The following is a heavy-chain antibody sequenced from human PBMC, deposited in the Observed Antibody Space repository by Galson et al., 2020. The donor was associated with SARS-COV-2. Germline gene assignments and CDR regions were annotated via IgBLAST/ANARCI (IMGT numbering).Heavy chain of an antibody. CDR1: GFTFSSYA. V-gene: IGHV3-64*01. CDR2: ISSNGGST. D-gene: IGHD2-2*03. J-gene: IGHJ4*02. CDR3: AKGWIATID. Sequence: GESLKISCAASGFTFSSYAMHWVRQAPGKGLEYVSAISSNGGSTYYANSVKGRFTISRDNSKNTLYLQMGSLRAEDMAVYYCAKGWIATIDWGQGTLVTVSS.